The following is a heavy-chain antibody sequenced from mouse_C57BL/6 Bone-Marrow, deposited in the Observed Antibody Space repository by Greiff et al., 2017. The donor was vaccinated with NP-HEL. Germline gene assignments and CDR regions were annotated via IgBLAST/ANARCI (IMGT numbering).Heavy chain of an antibody. D-gene: IGHD3-1*01. CDR1: GYTFTSYW. V-gene: IGHV1-69*01. CDR2: IDPSDSYT. J-gene: IGHJ4*01. CDR3: AREATGTMEY. Sequence: QVQLQQPGAELVMPGASVKLSCKASGYTFTSYWMHWVKQRPGQGLEWIGEIDPSDSYTNYNQKFKGKSTLTVDKSSSTAYMQLSSLTSEDSAVYYSAREATGTMEYWGQGTSVTVSS.